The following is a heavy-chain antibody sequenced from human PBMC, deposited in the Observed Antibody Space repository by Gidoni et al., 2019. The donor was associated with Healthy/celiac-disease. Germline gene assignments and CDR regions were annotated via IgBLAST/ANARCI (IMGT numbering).Heavy chain of an antibody. CDR1: GGFFSGYY. CDR2: INHSGST. Sequence: QVQLQEWGAGLLKPSETLSLTCAVYGGFFSGYYWSWIRQPPGKGLEWLGEINHSGSTNYNPSLKSRVTISVDTSKNQFSLKLSSVTAADTAVYYCARGFPLRHIVVVTAIIRGVGGMDVWGQGTTVTVSS. CDR3: ARGFPLRHIVVVTAIIRGVGGMDV. V-gene: IGHV4-34*01. D-gene: IGHD2-21*02. J-gene: IGHJ6*02.